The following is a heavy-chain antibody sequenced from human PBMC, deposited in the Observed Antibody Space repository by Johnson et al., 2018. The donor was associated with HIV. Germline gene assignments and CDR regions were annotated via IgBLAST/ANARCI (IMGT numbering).Heavy chain of an antibody. Sequence: EMQLVESGGGLVQPGGSLRLSCAASGFTFSSYWMSWVRQAPGKGLEWVANIKQDGSEKYYADSVKGRFTISRDNSKNTLYLQMNSLRAEDTAVYYCAKDFWPVGARGAFDIWGQGTMVTVSS. CDR1: GFTFSSYW. D-gene: IGHD1-26*01. J-gene: IGHJ3*02. V-gene: IGHV3-7*01. CDR2: IKQDGSEK. CDR3: AKDFWPVGARGAFDI.